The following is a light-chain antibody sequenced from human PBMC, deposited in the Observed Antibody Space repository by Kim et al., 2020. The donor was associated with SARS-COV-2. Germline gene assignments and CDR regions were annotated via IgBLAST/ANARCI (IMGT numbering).Light chain of an antibody. V-gene: IGLV2-14*04. CDR3: SSYTSNNTWV. J-gene: IGLJ3*02. Sequence: GQSITISCTGTSSDVGGYNYVSWYQQHPGKAPKIMIYDVSKRPSGVSNRFSGSKSGNTASLTISGLQAEDEADYYCSSYTSNNTWVFGGGTQLTVL. CDR1: SSDVGGYNY. CDR2: DVS.